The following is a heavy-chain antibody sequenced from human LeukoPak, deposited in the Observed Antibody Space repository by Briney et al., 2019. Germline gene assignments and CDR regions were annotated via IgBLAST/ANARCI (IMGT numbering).Heavy chain of an antibody. CDR2: ISGSGGST. J-gene: IGHJ1*01. Sequence: GGSLRLSCAASGFTFSNYGMSWVRQAPGKGLEWVSGISGSGGSTYYADSVKGRFTISRDNSKNTLYLQMNSLRAEDTAVYYCAKDGAGTTRVEYFQHWGQGTLVTVSS. D-gene: IGHD1-7*01. CDR1: GFTFSNYG. CDR3: AKDGAGTTRVEYFQH. V-gene: IGHV3-23*01.